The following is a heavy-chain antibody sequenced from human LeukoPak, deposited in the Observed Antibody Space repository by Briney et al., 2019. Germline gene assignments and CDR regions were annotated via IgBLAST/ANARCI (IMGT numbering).Heavy chain of an antibody. Sequence: GGSLRLSCAASGFTVSSNYMSWVRQAPGKGLEWVSVIYSGGSTYYADSVKGRFTISRDNSKNTLYLQMNSLRAEDTAVYYCARLAYYYDSSGSFYFDYWGQGTLVTVSS. J-gene: IGHJ4*02. V-gene: IGHV3-53*01. D-gene: IGHD3-22*01. CDR2: IYSGGST. CDR1: GFTVSSNY. CDR3: ARLAYYYDSSGSFYFDY.